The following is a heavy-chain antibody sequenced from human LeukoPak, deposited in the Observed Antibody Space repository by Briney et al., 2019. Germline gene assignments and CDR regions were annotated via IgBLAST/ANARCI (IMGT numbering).Heavy chain of an antibody. CDR3: ARGPGSYYNDPKDY. CDR1: GYTFISYD. D-gene: IGHD3-10*01. Sequence: ASVKVSCKASGYTFISYDINWVRQATGQGLEWMGWMNPNSGNTGYAQKFQGRVTMTRNTSISTAYMELSSLRSEDTAVYYCARGPGSYYNDPKDYWGQGTLVTVSS. V-gene: IGHV1-8*01. CDR2: MNPNSGNT. J-gene: IGHJ4*02.